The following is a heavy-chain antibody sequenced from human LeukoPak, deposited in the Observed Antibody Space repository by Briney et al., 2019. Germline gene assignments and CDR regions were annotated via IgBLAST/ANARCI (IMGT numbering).Heavy chain of an antibody. D-gene: IGHD6-19*01. CDR1: GVSISSYY. Sequence: SETLSLTCTVSGVSISSYYWSWIRQPPGKGLEWIGYIYYTGSTNYNPSLKSRVTISVDTSKNRFSLKVSSVTAADTAVYYCARHGDSSGWAGYYYGLDVWGQGTTVTVSS. CDR2: IYYTGST. CDR3: ARHGDSSGWAGYYYGLDV. V-gene: IGHV4-59*08. J-gene: IGHJ6*02.